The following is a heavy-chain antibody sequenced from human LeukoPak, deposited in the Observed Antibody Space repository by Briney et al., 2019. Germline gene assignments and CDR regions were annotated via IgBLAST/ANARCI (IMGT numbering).Heavy chain of an antibody. Sequence: SETLSLTCTVSGGSISSSSYYWGWIRQPPGKGLEWIGSIYYSGSTYYNPSLKSRVTISVDTSKNQFSLKLSSVTAADTAVYYCARDRYYDSSGYYGYWGQGTLVTVSS. CDR2: IYYSGST. J-gene: IGHJ4*02. D-gene: IGHD3-22*01. V-gene: IGHV4-39*07. CDR3: ARDRYYDSSGYYGY. CDR1: GGSISSSSYY.